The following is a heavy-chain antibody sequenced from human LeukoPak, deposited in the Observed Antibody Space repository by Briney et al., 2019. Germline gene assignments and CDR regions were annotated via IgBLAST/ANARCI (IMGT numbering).Heavy chain of an antibody. Sequence: PGRSLRLSCAASGFTFRNHGMHWIRQVPGKGLEWVAVIWYDGSNQNYADSVKGRFTISRDNSKNTLFLQMISLRAEDTAVYYCAKSKTAAAGTGAFDIWGQGTMVTVSS. CDR3: AKSKTAAAGTGAFDI. CDR2: IWYDGSNQ. V-gene: IGHV3-33*06. D-gene: IGHD6-13*01. J-gene: IGHJ3*02. CDR1: GFTFRNHG.